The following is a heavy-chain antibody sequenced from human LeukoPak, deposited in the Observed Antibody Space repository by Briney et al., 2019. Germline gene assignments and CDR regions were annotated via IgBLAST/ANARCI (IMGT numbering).Heavy chain of an antibody. Sequence: GGSLRLSYAASGFTFSSYSMNWVRQAPGKGLEWVSYISSSSSTIYYADSVKGRFTISRDNAKNSLYLQMNSLRAEDTAVYYCASLPFDYDSSGYWYYFDYWGQGTLVTVSS. CDR3: ASLPFDYDSSGYWYYFDY. CDR1: GFTFSSYS. CDR2: ISSSSSTI. J-gene: IGHJ4*02. V-gene: IGHV3-48*04. D-gene: IGHD3-22*01.